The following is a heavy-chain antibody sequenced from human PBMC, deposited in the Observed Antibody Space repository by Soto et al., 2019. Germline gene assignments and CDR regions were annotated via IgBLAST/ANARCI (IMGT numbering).Heavy chain of an antibody. Sequence: GGSLRLSCAASGFRFSTYAMSWVRQAPGKGLEWVSSISAESDDTYYADSVKGRFTISRDHSKNTLYLQMNSLRAEDTAIYYCAKRGDYYYYGMNVWGQGTTVTVSS. CDR3: AKRGDYYYYGMNV. CDR2: ISAESDDT. D-gene: IGHD3-16*01. V-gene: IGHV3-23*01. CDR1: GFRFSTYA. J-gene: IGHJ6*02.